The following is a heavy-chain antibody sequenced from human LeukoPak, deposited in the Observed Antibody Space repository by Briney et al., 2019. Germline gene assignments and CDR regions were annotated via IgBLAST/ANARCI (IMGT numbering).Heavy chain of an antibody. V-gene: IGHV3-7*01. Sequence: GGSLRLSCTASGFSSSNHYMRWIRQAPGKGLEWVANINEDGSNKWHLGSVKGRFTVSRDNARNSLYLQMNSLRVEDTAVYYCTRVIVAVPGYFDYFDFWGQGVLVTVSS. CDR3: TRVIVAVPGYFDYFDF. CDR1: GFSSSNHY. D-gene: IGHD6-19*01. CDR2: INEDGSNK. J-gene: IGHJ4*02.